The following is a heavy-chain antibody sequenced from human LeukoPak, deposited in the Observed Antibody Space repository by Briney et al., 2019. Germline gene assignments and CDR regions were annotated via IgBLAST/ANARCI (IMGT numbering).Heavy chain of an antibody. CDR2: IKEDGSDQ. V-gene: IGHV3-7*03. CDR1: GFTFSSYW. D-gene: IGHD6-19*01. J-gene: IGHJ4*02. Sequence: GGSLRLSCAASGFTFSSYWMSWVRHIPGKGLEWLANIKEDGSDQYYVDSVKGRFTISRDNSKNTLYLQMNSLRAEDTAVYYCARDRGAVAGLDYWGQGTLVTVSS. CDR3: ARDRGAVAGLDY.